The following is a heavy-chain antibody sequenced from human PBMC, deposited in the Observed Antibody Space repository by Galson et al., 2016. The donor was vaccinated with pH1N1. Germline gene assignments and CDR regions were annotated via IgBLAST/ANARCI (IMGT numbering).Heavy chain of an antibody. CDR1: GFSFSNYG. V-gene: IGHV3-30*18. J-gene: IGHJ4*02. D-gene: IGHD5-12*01. CDR2: VSQDGTYK. Sequence: SLRLFCAASGFSFSNYGMHWVRQAPGKGLEWVAVVSQDGTYKDYADSVKGRFTISRDNSRRTLLLHMNSLRPEDTAVYYCAKDQYSGFDDEAFDQWGQGTLVTVSS. CDR3: AKDQYSGFDDEAFDQ.